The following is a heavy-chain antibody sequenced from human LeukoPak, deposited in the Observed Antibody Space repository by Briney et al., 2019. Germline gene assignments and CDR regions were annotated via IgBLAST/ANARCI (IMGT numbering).Heavy chain of an antibody. V-gene: IGHV3-72*01. CDR3: AREGYYDSSGYYAY. J-gene: IGHJ4*02. CDR2: TRNKAKSYTT. D-gene: IGHD3-22*01. CDR1: GFTLSDRY. Sequence: GGSLRLSCAASGFTLSDRYMDWVRQAPGKGLEWVGRTRNKAKSYTTDYAASVKGRFTISRDDSKNSLYLQMSSLKTEDTAVYYCAREGYYDSSGYYAYWGQGTLVTVSS.